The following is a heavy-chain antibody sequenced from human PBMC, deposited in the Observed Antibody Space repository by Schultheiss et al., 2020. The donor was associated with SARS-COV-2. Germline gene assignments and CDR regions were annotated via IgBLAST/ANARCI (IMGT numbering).Heavy chain of an antibody. CDR3: ARGGTAWAYYYYGMDV. CDR2: INHSGST. V-gene: IGHV4-34*01. D-gene: IGHD2-21*02. CDR1: GGSFSGYY. Sequence: GSLRLSCAVYGGSFSGYYWSWIRQPPGKGLEWIGEINHSGSTNYNPSLKSRVTISVDTSKNQFSLKLSSVTAADTAVYYCARGGTAWAYYYYGMDVWGQGTTVTVSS. J-gene: IGHJ6*02.